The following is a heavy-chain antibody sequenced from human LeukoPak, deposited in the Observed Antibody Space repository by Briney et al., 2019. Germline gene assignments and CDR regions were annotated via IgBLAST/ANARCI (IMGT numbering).Heavy chain of an antibody. CDR2: IKQDGSEK. J-gene: IGHJ6*02. CDR3: ARMPPETYSNGQYYYYGMDV. D-gene: IGHD5-18*01. CDR1: GSTFNNFW. Sequence: GGSLRLSCAASGSTFNNFWMNWVRQAPGKGLEWVATIKQDGSEKYYVDSEKGRLSISRDNAKNSLYPQVNSLRADDTAVYYCARMPPETYSNGQYYYYGMDVWGQGTTVTVSS. V-gene: IGHV3-7*01.